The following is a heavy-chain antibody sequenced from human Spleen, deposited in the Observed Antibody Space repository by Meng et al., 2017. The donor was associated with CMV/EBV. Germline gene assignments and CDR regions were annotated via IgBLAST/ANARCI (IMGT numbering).Heavy chain of an antibody. V-gene: IGHV4-61*01. CDR3: ARDSGSYGRLGVFDY. CDR1: GGSISSSSYY. CDR2: IYYSGST. Sequence: SETLSLTCTVSGGSISSSSYYWGWIRQPPGKGLEWIGYIYYSGSTNYNPSLKSRVTISVDTSKNQFSLKLSSVTAADTAVYYCARDSGSYGRLGVFDYWGQGTLVTVSS. J-gene: IGHJ4*02. D-gene: IGHD1-26*01.